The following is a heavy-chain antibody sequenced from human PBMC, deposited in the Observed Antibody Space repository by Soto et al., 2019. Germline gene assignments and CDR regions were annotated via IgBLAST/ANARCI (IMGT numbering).Heavy chain of an antibody. CDR3: AREHRGSIGY. CDR1: GGSISSGDYY. Sequence: QVQLQESGPGLVKPSQTLSLTCTVSGGSISSGDYYWSWIRQPPGKGLEWIGYIYYSGSTYYNPSRKSRVTRSVATSMNPFPLRLSSVTPAATAGYYWAREHRGSIGYWGQEPWSPSPQ. CDR2: IYYSGST. V-gene: IGHV4-30-4*01. J-gene: IGHJ4*01. D-gene: IGHD3-16*01.